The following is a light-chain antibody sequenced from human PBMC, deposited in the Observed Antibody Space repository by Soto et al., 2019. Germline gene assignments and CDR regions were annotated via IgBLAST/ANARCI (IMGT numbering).Light chain of an antibody. Sequence: DIQMTQSPSSLSASVGDRVTITGRASQGICNYLDWYQQKPGKVPKLLIYAASTLQTGVPSRFSCSGSGTDFTLTISGVQPEDVASYYCQGYHRAPRTFGPGTKVDIK. CDR3: QGYHRAPRT. V-gene: IGKV1-27*01. CDR1: QGICNY. CDR2: AAS. J-gene: IGKJ3*01.